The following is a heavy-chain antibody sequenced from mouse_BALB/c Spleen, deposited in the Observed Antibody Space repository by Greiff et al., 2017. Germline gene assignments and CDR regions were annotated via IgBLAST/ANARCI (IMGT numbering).Heavy chain of an antibody. V-gene: IGHV1-54*03. CDR1: GYAFTNYL. Sequence: VQLQQSGAELVRPGTSVKVSCKASGYAFTNYLIEWVKQRPGQGLEWIGVINPGSGGTNYNEKFKGKATLTADKSSSTAYMQLSSLTSDDSAVYFCARSHGNDWFAYWGQGTLVTVSA. D-gene: IGHD2-1*01. J-gene: IGHJ3*01. CDR2: INPGSGGT. CDR3: ARSHGNDWFAY.